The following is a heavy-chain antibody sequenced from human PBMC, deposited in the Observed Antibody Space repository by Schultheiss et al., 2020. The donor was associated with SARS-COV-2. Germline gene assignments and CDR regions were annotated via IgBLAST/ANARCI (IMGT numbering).Heavy chain of an antibody. CDR3: ARDSVGGIDQ. V-gene: IGHV4-30-4*02. CDR1: GGSINNRASF. Sequence: SETLSLTCSVSGGSINNRASFWGWIRQPPGKGLEWIGYIDYSGRIFYNPSLKSRLTISVDTSKNQFSLVLYSVTAADTALYYCARDSVGGIDQWGQGTLVTVSS. CDR2: IDYSGRI. D-gene: IGHD3-16*01. J-gene: IGHJ4*02.